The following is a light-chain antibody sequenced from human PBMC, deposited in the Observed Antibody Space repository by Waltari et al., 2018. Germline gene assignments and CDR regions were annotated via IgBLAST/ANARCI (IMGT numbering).Light chain of an antibody. CDR1: SSDVGGYNY. CDR3: SSYTSSSTYV. V-gene: IGLV2-14*03. CDR2: DVS. J-gene: IGLJ1*01. Sequence: QSALTQPASVSGSLGQSITISCTGTSSDVGGYNYVSWFQQHPGKAPTLMIYDVSNRPSGVSNRFSGSKSGNTASLTISGLQAEDEADYYCSSYTSSSTYVFGTGTKVTVL.